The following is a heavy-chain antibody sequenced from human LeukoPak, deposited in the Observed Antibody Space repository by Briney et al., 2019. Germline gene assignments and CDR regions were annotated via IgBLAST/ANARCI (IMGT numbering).Heavy chain of an antibody. Sequence: GGSLRLSCAASGFTFSSYGMHWVRQAPGKGLEWVAVISYDGSNKYYADSVKGRFTISRDNSKNTLYLQMNSLRAEDTAVYYCATGGANYYDSNYFFAYWGQGTLVTVSS. J-gene: IGHJ4*02. D-gene: IGHD3-22*01. CDR2: ISYDGSNK. CDR3: ATGGANYYDSNYFFAY. V-gene: IGHV3-30*03. CDR1: GFTFSSYG.